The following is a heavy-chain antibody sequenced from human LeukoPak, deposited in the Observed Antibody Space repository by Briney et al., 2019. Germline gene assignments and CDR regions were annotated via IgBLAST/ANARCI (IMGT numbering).Heavy chain of an antibody. CDR1: GYTITDYY. Sequence: ASVKVSCKASGYTITDYYMHWVRQAPGQGLEWMGWINPKSGGTNYAQSFQGRVTMTRDTSISTAYMELRRLTSGDTAVYYCARGVAAAGEDWFDPWGQGTLVTVSS. CDR2: INPKSGGT. D-gene: IGHD6-13*01. V-gene: IGHV1-2*02. J-gene: IGHJ5*02. CDR3: ARGVAAAGEDWFDP.